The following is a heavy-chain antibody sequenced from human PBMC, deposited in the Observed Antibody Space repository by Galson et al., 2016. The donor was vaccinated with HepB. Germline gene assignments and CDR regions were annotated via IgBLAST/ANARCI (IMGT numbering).Heavy chain of an antibody. D-gene: IGHD6-19*01. CDR2: ISYDGTKK. Sequence: SLRLSCAGVGTMISGYSMIWVRQAPGKGLEWVALISYDGTKKDYVDSVKGRFTISRDNAKNSLYLQMYSLSDEDTAVYYCARGVAGDFDYWGQGTLVTVS. CDR1: GTMISGYS. V-gene: IGHV3-30*03. CDR3: ARGVAGDFDY. J-gene: IGHJ4*02.